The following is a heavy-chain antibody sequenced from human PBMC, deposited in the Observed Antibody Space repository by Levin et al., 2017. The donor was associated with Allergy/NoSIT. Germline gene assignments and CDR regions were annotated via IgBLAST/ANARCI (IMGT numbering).Heavy chain of an antibody. D-gene: IGHD1-26*01. V-gene: IGHV1-69*02. CDR1: GATFSSHT. CDR2: TIPILGMA. J-gene: IGHJ4*02. CDR3: ARGVYLRGAKTGTSHKFDY. Sequence: GASVKVSCRTSGATFSSHTIEWVRQAPGQGLEWMGRTIPILGMAEYAQKVQGRVTISADKSTSTAYMELSSLTSEDTGIYYCARGVYLRGAKTGTSHKFDYWGQGTLVTVSS.